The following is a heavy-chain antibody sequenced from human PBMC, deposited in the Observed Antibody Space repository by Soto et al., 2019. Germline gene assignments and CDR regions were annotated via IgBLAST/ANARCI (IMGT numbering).Heavy chain of an antibody. CDR2: ISSSSSYI. J-gene: IGHJ5*02. CDR1: GFTFSSYS. CDR3: ARADWRAAAGREYSWSDP. Sequence: GGSLRLSCAASGFTFSSYSMNWVRQAPGKGLEWVSSISSSSSYIYYADSVKGRFTISRDNAKNSLYLQMNSLRAEDTAVYYCARADWRAAAGREYSWSDPWSQGTLVTVSS. V-gene: IGHV3-21*01. D-gene: IGHD6-13*01.